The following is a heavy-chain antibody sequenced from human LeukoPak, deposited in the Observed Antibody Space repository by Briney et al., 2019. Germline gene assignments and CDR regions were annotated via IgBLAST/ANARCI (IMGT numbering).Heavy chain of an antibody. CDR1: GYSFTSNV. J-gene: IGHJ4*02. Sequence: ASVKVSCKASGYSFTSNVISWVRQAPGQGLEWRGWINPNSGGTNYAQRFQGRVTMTRDTSISTAYMQLSSVRSADTAVYYCSRLRYSSAQWLVDSSDYWGQGTLVTVSS. CDR3: SRLRYSSAQWLVDSSDY. D-gene: IGHD6-19*01. CDR2: INPNSGGT. V-gene: IGHV1-2*02.